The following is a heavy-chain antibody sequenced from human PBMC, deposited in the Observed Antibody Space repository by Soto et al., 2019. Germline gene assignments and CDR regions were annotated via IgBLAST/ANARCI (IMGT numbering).Heavy chain of an antibody. CDR1: GFTFSSYA. Sequence: EVQLLESGGGLVQPGGSLRLSCAASGFTFSSYAMSWVRQAPGKGREWVSAISGSGGSTYYADSVKGRFTISRDNSKNTLYLQMNSLRAEDTAVYYCAKVDIVVVVAANFDYWGQGTLVTVSS. D-gene: IGHD2-15*01. CDR3: AKVDIVVVVAANFDY. CDR2: ISGSGGST. V-gene: IGHV3-23*01. J-gene: IGHJ4*02.